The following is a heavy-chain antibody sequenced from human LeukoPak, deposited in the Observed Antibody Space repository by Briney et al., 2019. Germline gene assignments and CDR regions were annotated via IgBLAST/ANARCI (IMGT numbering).Heavy chain of an antibody. CDR2: IIPIFGTA. V-gene: IGHV1-69*13. D-gene: IGHD6-6*01. CDR3: AREGVRQQLVLDY. J-gene: IGHJ4*02. CDR1: VGTFSSYA. Sequence: ASVKVSCKASVGTFSSYAISWVRQAPGPGLEWLGGIIPIFGTANYAQKFQRRVTITASESTCTAHLSLSRLTVEATAGDYCAREGVRQQLVLDYWGQGTLVTVSS.